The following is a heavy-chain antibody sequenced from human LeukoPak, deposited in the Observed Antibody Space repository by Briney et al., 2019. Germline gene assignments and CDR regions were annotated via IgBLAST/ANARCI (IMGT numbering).Heavy chain of an antibody. J-gene: IGHJ3*02. D-gene: IGHD3-10*01. CDR1: GGSINNYY. CDR2: IYYSGST. V-gene: IGHV4-59*01. Sequence: SETLSLTCTVSGGSINNYYWIWIRQPPGKGLEWIGYIYYSGSTNYNPSLKSRVTISVDTSKNQSSLKLTSVTAADTAVYYCARVARWFGESINAFDIWGQGTMVTVSS. CDR3: ARVARWFGESINAFDI.